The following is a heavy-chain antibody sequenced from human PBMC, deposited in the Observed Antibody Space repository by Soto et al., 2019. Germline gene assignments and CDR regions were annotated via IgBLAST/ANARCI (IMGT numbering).Heavy chain of an antibody. D-gene: IGHD2-15*01. CDR2: IYYSGST. J-gene: IGHJ5*02. Sequence: QLQLQESGPGLVKPSETLSLTCTVSGGSISSSSYYWGWIRQPPGKGLEWIGSIYYSGSTYYNPSLKSRVTISVDTSKNQFSLKLSSVTAADTAVYYCARHVRPSYCSGGSCCRFDPWGQGTLVTVSS. CDR1: GGSISSSSYY. CDR3: ARHVRPSYCSGGSCCRFDP. V-gene: IGHV4-39*01.